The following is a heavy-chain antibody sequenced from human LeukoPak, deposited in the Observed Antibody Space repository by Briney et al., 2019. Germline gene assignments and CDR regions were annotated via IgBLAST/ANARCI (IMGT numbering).Heavy chain of an antibody. J-gene: IGHJ4*02. Sequence: AGGSLRLSCVGSGFTFRGYWMSWVRQPPGKGLEWVANINQDGSEEYYVDSLKGRFTISRDNAKNSLYLQMNSLRAEDTAVYYCARDIDGAMVRGVIVFWGQGTLVTVSS. V-gene: IGHV3-7*05. CDR3: ARDIDGAMVRGVIVF. CDR1: GFTFRGYW. D-gene: IGHD3-10*01. CDR2: INQDGSEE.